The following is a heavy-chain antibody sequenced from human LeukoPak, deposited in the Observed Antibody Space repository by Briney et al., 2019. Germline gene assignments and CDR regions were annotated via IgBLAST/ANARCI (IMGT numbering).Heavy chain of an antibody. CDR3: ARHSVKYDYVWGSYRQGSDWFDP. CDR1: GGSISSYY. V-gene: IGHV4-4*07. J-gene: IGHJ5*02. D-gene: IGHD3-16*01. Sequence: PSETLSLTCTVSGGSISSYYWSWIRQPAGEGLEWIGRIYTSGSTNYNPSLKSRVTISVDTSKNQFSLKLSSVTAADTAVYYCARHSVKYDYVWGSYRQGSDWFDPWGQGTLVTVSS. CDR2: IYTSGST.